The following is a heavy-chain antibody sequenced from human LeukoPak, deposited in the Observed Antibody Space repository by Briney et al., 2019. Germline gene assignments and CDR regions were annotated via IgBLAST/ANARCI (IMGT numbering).Heavy chain of an antibody. CDR2: IYYSGST. CDR3: ARLRFLDNNWFDP. V-gene: IGHV4-30-4*08. D-gene: IGHD3-3*01. CDR1: GGSISSGDYY. Sequence: PSETLSLTCTVSGGSISSGDYYWSWIRQPPGKGLEWIGYIYYSGSTYYNPSLKSRVTISVDTSKNQFSLKLSSVTAADTAVYYCARLRFLDNNWFDPWGQGTLVTVSS. J-gene: IGHJ5*02.